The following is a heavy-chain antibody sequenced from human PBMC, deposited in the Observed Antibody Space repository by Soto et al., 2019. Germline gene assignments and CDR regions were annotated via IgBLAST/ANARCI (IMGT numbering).Heavy chain of an antibody. J-gene: IGHJ4*02. D-gene: IGHD2-2*03. V-gene: IGHV4-59*08. CDR3: ARHGYCSSTSCYGKPTEFDY. CDR1: GGSISSYY. CDR2: IYYSGST. Sequence: SETLSLTCTVSGGSISSYYWSWIRQPPGKGLEWIGYIYYSGSTNYNPSLKSRVTISVDTSKNQFSLKLSSVTAADTAVYYCARHGYCSSTSCYGKPTEFDYWGQGTLVTVSS.